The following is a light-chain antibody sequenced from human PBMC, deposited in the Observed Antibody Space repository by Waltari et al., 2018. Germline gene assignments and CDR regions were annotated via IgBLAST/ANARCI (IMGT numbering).Light chain of an antibody. J-gene: IGLJ3*02. Sequence: LVLTQSPSASASLGASVTLTCTLSSGYSSNVIAWLQQQPGKGPRYLMKVNSDGSNRKGDDIPDRFSASNSGTEYYLTISSLQSEDEADYYCQTGGHGTWVFGGGTKLTVL. CDR2: VNSDGSN. CDR1: SGYSSNV. CDR3: QTGGHGTWV. V-gene: IGLV4-69*01.